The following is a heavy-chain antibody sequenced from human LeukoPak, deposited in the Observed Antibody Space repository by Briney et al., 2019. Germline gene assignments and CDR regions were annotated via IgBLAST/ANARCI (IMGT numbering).Heavy chain of an antibody. V-gene: IGHV1-69*13. Sequence: ASVKVSCKXSGGTFSSYAISWVRQVPGQGLEWMGGIIPIFGTANYAQKFQGRVTITADESTSTAYMELSSLRSEDTAVYYCARDCSGGSCYFDYWGQGTLVTVSS. CDR2: IIPIFGTA. CDR1: GGTFSSYA. D-gene: IGHD2-15*01. J-gene: IGHJ4*02. CDR3: ARDCSGGSCYFDY.